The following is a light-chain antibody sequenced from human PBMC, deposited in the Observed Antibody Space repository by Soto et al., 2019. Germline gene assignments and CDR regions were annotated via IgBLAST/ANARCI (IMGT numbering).Light chain of an antibody. CDR2: EVS. CDR1: SSDVGGYNY. V-gene: IGLV2-14*01. J-gene: IGLJ2*01. CDR3: SSYTSSSTVV. Sequence: QSALTQPASVSGSPGQSITISCTGTSSDVGGYNYVFWYQQHPGKAPKVMIYEVSNRPSGVSNRFSGSKSGNTASLTISGLQAEDEADYYCSSYTSSSTVVFGGGTKLTVL.